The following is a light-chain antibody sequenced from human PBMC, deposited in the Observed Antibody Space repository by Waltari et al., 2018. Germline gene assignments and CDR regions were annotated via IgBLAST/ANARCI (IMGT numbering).Light chain of an antibody. CDR3: QQYYSTPFT. Sequence: DIVMTQSPDSLAVSLGERVTINCKSGQSLLYSSNNKNYLAWYQQKPGQAPKLLIYWASTRESGVPSRFSGSGSGTDFTLTISGLQAEDVAVYYCQQYYSTPFTFGPGTKLDIK. J-gene: IGKJ3*01. CDR2: WAS. CDR1: QSLLYSSNNKNY. V-gene: IGKV4-1*01.